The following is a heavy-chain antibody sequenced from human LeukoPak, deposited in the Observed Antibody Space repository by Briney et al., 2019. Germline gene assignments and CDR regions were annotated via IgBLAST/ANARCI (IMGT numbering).Heavy chain of an antibody. V-gene: IGHV4-59*01. CDR2: IYYSGGT. J-gene: IGHJ4*02. D-gene: IGHD3-9*01. CDR3: ARGLSGYRPVDY. Sequence: SETLSLTCTVSGGSISSYYWSWIRQPPGKGLEWIGYIYYSGGTNYNPSLKSRVTISVDTSKNQFSLKLSSVTAADTAVYYCARGLSGYRPVDYWGQGTLVTVSS. CDR1: GGSISSYY.